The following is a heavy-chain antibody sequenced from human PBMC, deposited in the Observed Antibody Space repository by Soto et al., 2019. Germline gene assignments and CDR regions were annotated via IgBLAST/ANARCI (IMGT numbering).Heavy chain of an antibody. D-gene: IGHD1-1*01. J-gene: IGHJ4*02. V-gene: IGHV4-4*07. CDR2: IFIGGTT. Sequence: SETLSLTCTVSGVSIRSFYWSWIRQPAGKGLEWIGRIFIGGTTNHNPSLKSRVTMSLDTSKNQFSLKLTSVTAADTAVYFCARDLKQLGHFDYWGRGTLVTVSS. CDR3: ARDLKQLGHFDY. CDR1: GVSIRSFY.